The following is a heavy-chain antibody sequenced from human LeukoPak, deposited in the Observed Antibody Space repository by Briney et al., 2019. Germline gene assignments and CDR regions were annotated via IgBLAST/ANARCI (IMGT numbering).Heavy chain of an antibody. CDR1: GYTFTGHY. CDR3: ASSRGSGYYVY. Sequence: GASVKVSCKASGYTFTGHYMHWARQAPGQGLEWMGWINPNSGDRNSAQKFQGRVTMTRDTSISTAYMELSRLRSDDTAVYYCASSRGSGYYVYWGQGTLVTVSS. CDR2: INPNSGDR. J-gene: IGHJ4*02. D-gene: IGHD3-22*01. V-gene: IGHV1-2*02.